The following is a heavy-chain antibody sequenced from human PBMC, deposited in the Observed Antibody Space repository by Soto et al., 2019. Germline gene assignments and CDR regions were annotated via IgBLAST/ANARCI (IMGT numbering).Heavy chain of an antibody. D-gene: IGHD2-21*01. CDR3: VKDDGGDPSTAPH. Sequence: EVQLLESGGGLVQPGGSLRLSCAASGITISNYPMSWVRQAPGKGLDWVSGISGSGDRTYYADSAKGRFTISKDISRNSLSLQLDSLGVEDTAVYFCVKDDGGDPSTAPHWGQGTLVTVSS. CDR1: GITISNYP. J-gene: IGHJ4*02. V-gene: IGHV3-23*01. CDR2: ISGSGDRT.